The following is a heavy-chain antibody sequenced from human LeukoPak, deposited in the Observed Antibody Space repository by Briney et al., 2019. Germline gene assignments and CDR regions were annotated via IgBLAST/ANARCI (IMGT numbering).Heavy chain of an antibody. CDR1: GFTVRSNY. D-gene: IGHD4-17*01. Sequence: GGSLRLSCAASGFTVRSNYMSWFRQAPGKGLEWVSVIYSGGSAYYADSVKGRFTISRDNSKNTLYLQMNSLRAEDTAVYYCARDPGDYGFYFDYWGQGTLVTVSS. CDR3: ARDPGDYGFYFDY. J-gene: IGHJ4*02. CDR2: IYSGGSA. V-gene: IGHV3-66*01.